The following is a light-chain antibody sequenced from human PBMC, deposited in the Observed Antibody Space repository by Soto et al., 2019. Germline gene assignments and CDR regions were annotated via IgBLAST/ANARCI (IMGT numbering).Light chain of an antibody. J-gene: IGLJ1*01. CDR2: DDN. CDR1: SSNIGGNS. Sequence: QSVLTQPPSVSAAPEQKFTISCSGSSSNIGGNSVSWYQQLPGTAPKLLIYDDNKRPSGIPDRFSGSKSGTSATLGITGFQTGDEADYYCGSWDSSLSAYVFGTGTKVTVL. V-gene: IGLV1-51*01. CDR3: GSWDSSLSAYV.